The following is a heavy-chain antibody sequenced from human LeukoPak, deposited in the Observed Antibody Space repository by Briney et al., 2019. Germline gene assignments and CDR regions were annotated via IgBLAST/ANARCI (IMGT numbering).Heavy chain of an antibody. V-gene: IGHV1-69*04. J-gene: IGHJ5*02. CDR1: GGTFSSYT. CDR2: IIPILGIA. Sequence: SVKVSCKASGGTFSSYTISWVRQAPGQGLEWMGRIIPILGIANYAQKFQGRVTITADKSTSTAYMELSSLRSEDTAVSYCARERFSRWFDPWGQGTLVTVSS. D-gene: IGHD3-10*01. CDR3: ARERFSRWFDP.